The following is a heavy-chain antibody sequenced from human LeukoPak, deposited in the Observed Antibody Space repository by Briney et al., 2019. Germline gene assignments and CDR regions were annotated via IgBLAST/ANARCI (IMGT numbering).Heavy chain of an antibody. CDR1: GFTFSSYG. V-gene: IGHV3-48*03. CDR2: ISSSGRTI. J-gene: IGHJ4*02. CDR3: ARENKVGYTYAGDC. Sequence: GGSLRLSCATFGFTFSSYGMTWVRQAPGEGLEWISYISSSGRTIHYADSVKGRFTISRDNAKNSLYLQMNSLRAEDTAVYYCARENKVGYTYAGDCWGQGTLVTVSS. D-gene: IGHD5-18*01.